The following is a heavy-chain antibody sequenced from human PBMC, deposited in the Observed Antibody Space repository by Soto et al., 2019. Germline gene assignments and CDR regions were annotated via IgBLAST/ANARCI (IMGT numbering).Heavy chain of an antibody. D-gene: IGHD3-22*01. CDR1: GFTFSNAW. Sequence: SLGLSCAASGFTFSNAWMSWVRQAPGKGLEWVGRIKSKTDGGTTDYAAPVKGRFTISRDDSKNTLYLQMNSLKTEDTAVYYCARGEDYYDSSGYPGSPIDYWGQGTLVTVSS. J-gene: IGHJ4*02. V-gene: IGHV3-15*01. CDR2: IKSKTDGGTT. CDR3: ARGEDYYDSSGYPGSPIDY.